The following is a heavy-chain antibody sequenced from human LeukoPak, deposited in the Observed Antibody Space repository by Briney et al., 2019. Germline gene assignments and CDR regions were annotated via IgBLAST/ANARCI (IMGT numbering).Heavy chain of an antibody. CDR2: ISSSGSTI. CDR1: GFTFSDYY. J-gene: IGHJ4*02. Sequence: PGGSLRLSCAASGFTFSDYYMSWIRQAPGKGLEWVSYISSSGSTIYYADSVKGRFTISRDNVKNSLYLQMNSLRAEDTAVYYCAREKNVLLWFGEYRGHYWGQGTLVTLSS. D-gene: IGHD3-10*01. V-gene: IGHV3-11*01. CDR3: AREKNVLLWFGEYRGHY.